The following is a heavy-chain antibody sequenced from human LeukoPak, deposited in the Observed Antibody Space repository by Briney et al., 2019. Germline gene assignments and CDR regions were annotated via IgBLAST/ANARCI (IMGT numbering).Heavy chain of an antibody. CDR2: IYATGST. V-gene: IGHV4-4*07. CDR1: GGSISSYY. J-gene: IGHJ4*02. CDR3: ARAPSYSYYFDY. D-gene: IGHD3-10*01. Sequence: SETLSLTCTVSGGSISSYYWSWIRQPAGKGLEWIGRIYATGSTNYNPSLKSRVSMSLDTSKNQFSLRRSSVTAADTAVYYCARAPSYSYYFDYWGQGTLVTVSS.